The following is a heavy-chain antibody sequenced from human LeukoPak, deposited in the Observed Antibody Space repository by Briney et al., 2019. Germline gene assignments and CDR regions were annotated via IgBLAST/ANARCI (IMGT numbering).Heavy chain of an antibody. CDR2: ISSSSSYI. D-gene: IGHD2-15*01. J-gene: IGHJ4*02. CDR3: ARGAPSLMVVAATPDY. Sequence: PGGSLRLSCAASGFTFSSYSMNWVRQAPGKGLEWVSSISSSSSYIYYVDSVKGRFTISRDNAKNSLYLQMNSLRAEDTAVYYCARGAPSLMVVAATPDYWGQGTLVTVSS. CDR1: GFTFSSYS. V-gene: IGHV3-21*01.